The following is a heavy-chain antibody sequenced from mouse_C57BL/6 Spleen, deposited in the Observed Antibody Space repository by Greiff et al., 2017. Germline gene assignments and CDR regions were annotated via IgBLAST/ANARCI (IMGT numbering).Heavy chain of an antibody. V-gene: IGHV5-17*01. Sequence: DVQLVESGGGLVKPGGSLKLSCAASGFTFSDYGMHWVRQAPEKGLEWVAYISSGSSTIYYADTVKGRFTISRDNAKNTLFLQMTSLRSEDTAMYYCARGRLRDYYAMDYWGQGTSVTVSS. J-gene: IGHJ4*01. CDR2: ISSGSSTI. D-gene: IGHD2-4*01. CDR1: GFTFSDYG. CDR3: ARGRLRDYYAMDY.